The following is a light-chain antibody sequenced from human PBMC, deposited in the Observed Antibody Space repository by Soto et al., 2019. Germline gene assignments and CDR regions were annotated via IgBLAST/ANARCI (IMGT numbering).Light chain of an antibody. V-gene: IGKV1-5*01. CDR2: DVS. CDR3: QQYNIYPWT. CDR1: QSIRYW. J-gene: IGKJ1*01. Sequence: DIQMTQSPSTLSASVGDRATITCRASQSIRYWLVWFQQKPAKAPRVLIYDVSSLESGVSPRGSGSGAGREFTLAISSLQPHEFVTYYCQQYNIYPWTFGQGTKVDI.